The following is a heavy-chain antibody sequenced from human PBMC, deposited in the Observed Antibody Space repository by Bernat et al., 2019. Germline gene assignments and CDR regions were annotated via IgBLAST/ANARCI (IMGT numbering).Heavy chain of an antibody. CDR1: GFTFSSYA. CDR3: VRGSDGSGYYRSFDY. J-gene: IGHJ4*02. Sequence: AQLLDSGGGLVQPGESLRLSCAASGFTFSSYAMSWVRQAPGQGLEWVSTINGAGGSTYYPDSVKGRFTISRDNSKNTLYLQMNSLRAEDTAVYYCVRGSDGSGYYRSFDYWGQGTLVTVSS. D-gene: IGHD3-22*01. CDR2: INGAGGST. V-gene: IGHV3-23*01.